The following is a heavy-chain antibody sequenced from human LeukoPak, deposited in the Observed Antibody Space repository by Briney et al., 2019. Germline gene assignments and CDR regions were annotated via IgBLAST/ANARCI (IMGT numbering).Heavy chain of an antibody. CDR2: IYHTGST. J-gene: IGHJ4*02. V-gene: IGHV4-59*01. D-gene: IGHD1-26*01. CDR3: ARDRGITGYYYLDS. CDR1: GGPITEYY. Sequence: PSKTLSLTCSVSGGPITEYYWSWIRQPPGKGLEWIGYIYHTGSTNYSPSLKSRVTMSVDASRNQFSLKLVSVTAADTAVYYCARDRGITGYYYLDSWGQGILVTVSS.